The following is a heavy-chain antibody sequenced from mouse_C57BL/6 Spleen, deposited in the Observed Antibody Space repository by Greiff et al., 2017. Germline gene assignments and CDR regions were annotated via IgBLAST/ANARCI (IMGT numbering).Heavy chain of an antibody. V-gene: IGHV1-69*01. CDR3: ARERGIYYGSSHWYFDV. J-gene: IGHJ1*03. D-gene: IGHD1-1*01. CDR1: GYTFTSYW. Sequence: QVQLQQPGAELVMPGASVKLSCKASGYTFTSYWMHWVKQRPGQGLEWIGEIDPSDSYTNYNQKFKGKSTLTADKSSSTAYMQLSSLTSEDSAVYYCARERGIYYGSSHWYFDVWGTGTTVTVSS. CDR2: IDPSDSYT.